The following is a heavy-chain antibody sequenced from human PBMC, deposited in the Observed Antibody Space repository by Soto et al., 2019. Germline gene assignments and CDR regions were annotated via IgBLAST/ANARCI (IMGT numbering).Heavy chain of an antibody. CDR2: INHSGSA. D-gene: IGHD6-6*01. V-gene: IGHV4-34*01. J-gene: IGHJ4*02. Sequence: SETLSLTCAVYGGSFSGYYWSWIRQPPGKGLEWIGEINHSGSANYNPSLKSRVTISVDTSKNQFSLKLSSVTAADTAVYYCARMLQRYSSSSSSSDYSGQATLVTVSS. CDR1: GGSFSGYY. CDR3: ARMLQRYSSSSSSSDY.